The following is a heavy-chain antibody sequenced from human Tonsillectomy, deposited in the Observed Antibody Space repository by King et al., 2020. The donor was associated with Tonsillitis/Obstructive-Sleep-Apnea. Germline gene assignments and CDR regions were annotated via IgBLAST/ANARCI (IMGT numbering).Heavy chain of an antibody. CDR1: GFTFSSYW. V-gene: IGHV3-7*01. D-gene: IGHD3-16*01. J-gene: IGHJ4*02. CDR2: IKQAGSEK. Sequence: VQLVESGGGLVQSGGSLRLSCAASGFTFSSYWMSWVRQAPGKGLEWVANIKQAGSEKHYVDSVKGRFTISRDNAENSLYFQLNSLRAEDTAVYFCARGGGHGMGFDYWGQGTLVTVSS. CDR3: ARGGGHGMGFDY.